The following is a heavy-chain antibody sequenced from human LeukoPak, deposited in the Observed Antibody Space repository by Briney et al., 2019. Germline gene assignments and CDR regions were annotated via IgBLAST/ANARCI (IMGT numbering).Heavy chain of an antibody. J-gene: IGHJ4*02. V-gene: IGHV1-2*02. CDR2: INPNSGGT. D-gene: IGHD3-22*01. CDR3: ARDYDSSGYYYDY. Sequence: GASVKVSCKASGYTFTGYYMHWVRQAPGQGLGWMGWINPNSGGTNYAQKFQGRVTMTRDTSISTAYMELSRLRSDDTAVYYCARDYDSSGYYYDYWGQGTLVTVSS. CDR1: GYTFTGYY.